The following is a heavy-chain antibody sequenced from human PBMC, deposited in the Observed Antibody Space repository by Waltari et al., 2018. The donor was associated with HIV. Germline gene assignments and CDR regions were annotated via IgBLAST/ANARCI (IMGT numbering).Heavy chain of an antibody. J-gene: IGHJ4*02. D-gene: IGHD6-13*01. CDR3: AKDRGGITYYFDY. CDR2: ISYDGTNK. CDR1: GFTFSTYG. Sequence: QVQLVESGGGVVQPVRSLRRPCAASGFTFSTYGMHWVRTAPGKGLEWVAVISYDGTNKYYADSVKGRFTISRDNSKNTLYLQMNSLRPEDTAVYYCAKDRGGITYYFDYWGQGTLVAVSS. V-gene: IGHV3-30*18.